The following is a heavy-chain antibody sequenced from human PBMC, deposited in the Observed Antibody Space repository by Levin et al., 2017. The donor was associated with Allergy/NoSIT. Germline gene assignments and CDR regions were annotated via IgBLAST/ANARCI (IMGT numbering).Heavy chain of an antibody. Sequence: AGGSLRLSCAASGFTFSSYAMSWVRQAPGKGLEWVSAISGSGGSTYYADSVKGRFTISRDNSKNTLYLQMNSLRAEDTAVYYCAKDGLPWAVASPFYYWGQGTLVTVSS. D-gene: IGHD6-19*01. CDR1: GFTFSSYA. V-gene: IGHV3-23*01. CDR3: AKDGLPWAVASPFYY. CDR2: ISGSGGST. J-gene: IGHJ4*02.